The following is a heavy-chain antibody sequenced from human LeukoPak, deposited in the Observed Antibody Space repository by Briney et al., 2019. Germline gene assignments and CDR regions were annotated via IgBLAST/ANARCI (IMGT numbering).Heavy chain of an antibody. V-gene: IGHV4-34*01. CDR1: GGSFSGCY. Sequence: RASETLSLTCAVYGGSFSGCYWSWIRQPPGKGLEWIGEINHSGSTNYNPSLKSRVTISVDTSKNQFSLKLSSVTAADTAVYYCARVHGGTPPDLYYYYYYMDVWGKGTTVTISS. J-gene: IGHJ6*03. D-gene: IGHD4-23*01. CDR3: ARVHGGTPPDLYYYYYYMDV. CDR2: INHSGST.